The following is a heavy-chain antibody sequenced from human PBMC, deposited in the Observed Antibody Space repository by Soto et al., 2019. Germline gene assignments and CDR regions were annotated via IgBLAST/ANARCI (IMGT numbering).Heavy chain of an antibody. Sequence: PGESLKISCKGSGYSFASYWIGWVRQMPGKGLEWMGIIYPGDSDTRYSPSFQGQVTISADKSISTAYLQWSSLKASDTAMYYCATPGPSYDFWSGPFFDYWGQGTLVNVS. CDR1: GYSFASYW. D-gene: IGHD3-3*01. CDR3: ATPGPSYDFWSGPFFDY. V-gene: IGHV5-51*01. CDR2: IYPGDSDT. J-gene: IGHJ4*02.